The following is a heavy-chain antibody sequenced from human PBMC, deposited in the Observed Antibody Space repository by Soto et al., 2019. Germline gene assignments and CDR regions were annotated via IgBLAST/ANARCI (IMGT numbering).Heavy chain of an antibody. CDR3: TTDPRKAVAPGVGRPDV. CDR2: IKSKTDGGTT. V-gene: IGHV3-15*01. Sequence: EVQLVESGGGLVKPGGSLSLSCAASGFTFSNAWMSWVRQAPGKGLEWVGRIKSKTDGGTTDYAAPVKGRFTISRDDSKNTLYLQMNSLKTADTAVYYCTTDPRKAVAPGVGRPDVWGQGTTVTVSS. D-gene: IGHD6-19*01. CDR1: GFTFSNAW. J-gene: IGHJ6*02.